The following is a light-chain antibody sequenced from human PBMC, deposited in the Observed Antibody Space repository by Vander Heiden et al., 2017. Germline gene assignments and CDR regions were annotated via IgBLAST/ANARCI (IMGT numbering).Light chain of an antibody. V-gene: IGLV1-40*01. Sequence: QSVLTPPPSVSGAPGQRVTSSCTGSSSNIGAGYDVHWYQQLPGTAPKLLIYGNSNRPSGVPDRFSGSKSGTSASLAITGLQAEDEADYYCQYYDSSLSVVVFGGGTKLTVL. CDR1: SSNIGAGYD. CDR3: QYYDSSLSVVV. J-gene: IGLJ2*01. CDR2: GNS.